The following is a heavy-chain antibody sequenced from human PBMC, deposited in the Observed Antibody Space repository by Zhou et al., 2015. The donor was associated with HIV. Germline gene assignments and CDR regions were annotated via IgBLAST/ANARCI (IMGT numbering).Heavy chain of an antibody. J-gene: IGHJ6*02. V-gene: IGHV3-11*04. CDR3: ARDSGQLVPPDYYYGMDV. D-gene: IGHD6-6*01. CDR1: GFTFSDYY. Sequence: QVQLLESGGGLVKPGGSLRLSCAASGFTFSDYYMVWIRQAPGKGLECISYISNSGSDKSYADSVKGRFTISRDNAKKSLFLQMSSLRAEDTAVYYCARDSGQLVPPDYYYGMDVWGQGTTVTVFS. CDR2: ISNSGSDK.